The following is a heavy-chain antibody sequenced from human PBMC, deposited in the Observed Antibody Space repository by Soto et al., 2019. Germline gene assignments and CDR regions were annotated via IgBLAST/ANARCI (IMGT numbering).Heavy chain of an antibody. V-gene: IGHV4-31*03. J-gene: IGHJ4*02. D-gene: IGHD3-22*01. CDR3: ARHAFTYYEKSPFDY. CDR2: IYYSVST. Sequence: SETLSLTCTVSGGSISSGGYYWNWIRQHPGKGLEWIGYIYYSVSTYYNPSLKSRVTISVDTSKNQFSLQLSSVTAADTAVYYCARHAFTYYEKSPFDYWGQGTLVTVSS. CDR1: GGSISSGGYY.